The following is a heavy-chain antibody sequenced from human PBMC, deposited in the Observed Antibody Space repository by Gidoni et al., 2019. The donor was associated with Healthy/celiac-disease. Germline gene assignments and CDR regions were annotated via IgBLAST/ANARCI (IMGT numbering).Heavy chain of an antibody. Sequence: EVQLVESGGGLVQPGGSLRRSFEASAFTVSSNYMSWVRQAPGKGLEWVSVIYSGGSTYYADSVKGRFTISRDNSKNTLYLQMNSLRAEDTAVYYCATPDGITGTDPHPDYWGQGTLVTVSS. V-gene: IGHV3-66*01. CDR2: IYSGGST. CDR3: ATPDGITGTDPHPDY. J-gene: IGHJ4*02. CDR1: AFTVSSNY. D-gene: IGHD1-20*01.